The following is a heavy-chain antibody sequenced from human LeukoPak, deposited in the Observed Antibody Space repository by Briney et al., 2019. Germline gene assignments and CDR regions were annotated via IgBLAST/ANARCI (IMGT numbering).Heavy chain of an antibody. V-gene: IGHV1-8*03. CDR3: ARVNYYYYMDV. J-gene: IGHJ6*03. CDR1: GYTFTSYD. CDR2: MNPNSGNT. Sequence: ASVKVSCKASGYTFTSYDINWVRQATGQGLEWMGWMNPNSGNTGYAQKFQGRVTITRNTSISTAYMELSSLRSGDTTVYYCARVNYYYYMDVWGKGTTVTVSS.